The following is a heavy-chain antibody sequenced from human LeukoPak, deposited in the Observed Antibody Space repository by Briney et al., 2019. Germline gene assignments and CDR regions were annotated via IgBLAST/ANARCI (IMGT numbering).Heavy chain of an antibody. CDR2: INTDGSTT. J-gene: IGHJ4*02. Sequence: GGSLRLSCTASGFTFSSYAMSWVRQAPGKGLVWVSRINTDGSTTDYADSVKGRFTISRDNAKNTLYLQVNSLGAEDTAVYYCARESYYDSSGFDYWGQGTLVTVSS. V-gene: IGHV3-74*01. D-gene: IGHD3-22*01. CDR3: ARESYYDSSGFDY. CDR1: GFTFSSYA.